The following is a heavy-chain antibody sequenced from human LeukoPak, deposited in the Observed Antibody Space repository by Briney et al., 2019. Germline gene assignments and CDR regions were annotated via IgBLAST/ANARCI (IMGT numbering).Heavy chain of an antibody. CDR2: MNPNSGNT. J-gene: IGHJ6*03. CDR1: RYTFTSYD. D-gene: IGHD3-10*01. V-gene: IGHV1-8*01. Sequence: ASVTVSCKASRYTFTSYDINWVRQATGQGREWMGWMNPNSGNTGYAQKFQGRVTMTRNTSISTAYMELSSLRSEDTAVYYCARAVRGVNSYYYYYMDVWGKGTTVTVSS. CDR3: ARAVRGVNSYYYYYMDV.